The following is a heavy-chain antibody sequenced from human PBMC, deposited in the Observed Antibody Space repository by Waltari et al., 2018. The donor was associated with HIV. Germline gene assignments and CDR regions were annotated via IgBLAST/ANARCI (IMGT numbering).Heavy chain of an antibody. D-gene: IGHD2-2*01. J-gene: IGHJ6*02. CDR3: ARAGSVFGTSPYGMDV. V-gene: IGHV4-30-4*01. Sequence: QVQLQESGPGLVKPSQTLSLTCTVSGGSLSRGDYYWSWIRQPPGKGLEWIGYIYYSGSTYYNPSLKSRVTISVDTSKNQFSLKLSSVSAADTAVYYCARAGSVFGTSPYGMDVWGQGTTVTVSS. CDR1: GGSLSRGDYY. CDR2: IYYSGST.